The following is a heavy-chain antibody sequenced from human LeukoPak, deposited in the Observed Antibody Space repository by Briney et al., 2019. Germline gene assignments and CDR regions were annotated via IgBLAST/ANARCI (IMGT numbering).Heavy chain of an antibody. V-gene: IGHV3-74*01. CDR3: ARGPNSNWSGLDF. CDR1: GFSFSGHW. Sequence: GGSLRLSCTASGFSFSGHWMHWARHLPGRGLVWVSRISPTGSTTSYADSVKGRFTVSRDNAKNTLYLQVNNLRAEDTAVYYCARGPNSNWSGLDFWGQGTLLTVSS. D-gene: IGHD6-6*01. CDR2: ISPTGSTT. J-gene: IGHJ4*02.